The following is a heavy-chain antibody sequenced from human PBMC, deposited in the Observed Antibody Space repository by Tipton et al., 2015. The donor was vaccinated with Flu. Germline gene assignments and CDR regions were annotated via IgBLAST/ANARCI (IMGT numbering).Heavy chain of an antibody. CDR1: GFTFSSYA. D-gene: IGHD6-13*01. CDR3: ARDAVGQQLVLDY. Sequence: VQLVQSGGGLVQPGGSLRLSCAASGFTFSSYAMHWVRQAPGKGLEYVSAISSNGGSTYYANSVKGRFTISRDNSKNTLYLQMGSLRAEDMAVYYCARDAVGQQLVLDYWGQGTLVTVSS. V-gene: IGHV3-64*01. CDR2: ISSNGGST. J-gene: IGHJ4*02.